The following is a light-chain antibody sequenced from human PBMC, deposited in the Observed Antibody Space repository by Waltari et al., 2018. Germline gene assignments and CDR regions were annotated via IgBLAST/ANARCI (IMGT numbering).Light chain of an antibody. Sequence: SDELTQPPSVSVSPGQTARSTCSGEILSKEYAYWYQHKPGQAPVLVIYKDSERPSGIPDRFSGSSSGTTVTLTISAVQAEDEAAYYCQSTDASETFVFGTGTTVTVL. CDR3: QSTDASETFV. V-gene: IGLV3-25*03. CDR1: ILSKEY. CDR2: KDS. J-gene: IGLJ1*01.